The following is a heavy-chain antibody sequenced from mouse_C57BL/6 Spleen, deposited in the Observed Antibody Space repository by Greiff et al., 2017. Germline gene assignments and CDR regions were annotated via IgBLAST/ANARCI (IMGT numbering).Heavy chain of an antibody. Sequence: VQLQQSGAELVRPGASVTLSCKASGYTFTDYEMHWVKQTPVHGLEWIGAIDPETGGTAYNQKFKGKAILTADKSSSTAYMRLRSLTSEDSAVYYCTRRLGGFAYWGQGTRVTVSA. CDR3: TRRLGGFAY. CDR1: GYTFTDYE. CDR2: IDPETGGT. J-gene: IGHJ3*01. V-gene: IGHV1-15*01.